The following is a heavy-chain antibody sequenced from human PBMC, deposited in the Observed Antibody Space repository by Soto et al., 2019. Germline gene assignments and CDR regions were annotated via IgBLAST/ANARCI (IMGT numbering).Heavy chain of an antibody. CDR2: ISGGGGGT. V-gene: IGHV3-23*01. CDR1: GFTFSTYA. Sequence: EVHLLESGGGLVQPGGSLRLSCAASGFTFSTYAMSWVRQAPGKGLEWVSDISGGGGGTYYADSVRGRFTISRDNSKNTLYLQMNSLRAEDTAVYYCAKVVGYCTSTSCPWDYWGQGTLVTVSS. J-gene: IGHJ4*02. CDR3: AKVVGYCTSTSCPWDY. D-gene: IGHD2-2*01.